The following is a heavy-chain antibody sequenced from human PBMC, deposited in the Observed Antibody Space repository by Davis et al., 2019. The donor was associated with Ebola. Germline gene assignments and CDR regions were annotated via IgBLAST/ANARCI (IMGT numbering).Heavy chain of an antibody. CDR2: ISAYNGNT. J-gene: IGHJ4*02. Sequence: ASVKVSCKASGGTFSSYAISWVRQAPGQGLERMGWISAYNGNTNYAQKLQGRVTMTTDTSTSTAYMELRSLRSDDTAVYYCARDPGGMSVARFDYWGQGTLVTVSS. D-gene: IGHD3-16*01. CDR3: ARDPGGMSVARFDY. CDR1: GGTFSSYA. V-gene: IGHV1-18*01.